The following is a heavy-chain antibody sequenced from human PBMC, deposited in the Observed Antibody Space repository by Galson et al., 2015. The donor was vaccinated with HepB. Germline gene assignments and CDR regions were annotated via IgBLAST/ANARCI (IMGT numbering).Heavy chain of an antibody. Sequence: QSGAEVKKPGESLKISCKASGYTFTSYYMHWVRQAPGQGLEWMGIINPSGGSTSYAQKFQGRVTMTRDTSTSTVYMELSSLRSEDTAVYYCASLAADDYYYYGMDVWGQGTTVTVSS. CDR2: INPSGGST. V-gene: IGHV1-46*03. D-gene: IGHD6-13*01. CDR3: ASLAADDYYYYGMDV. J-gene: IGHJ6*02. CDR1: GYTFTSYY.